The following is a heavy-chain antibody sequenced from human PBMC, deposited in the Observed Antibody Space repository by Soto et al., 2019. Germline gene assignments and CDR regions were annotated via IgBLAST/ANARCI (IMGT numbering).Heavy chain of an antibody. CDR1: GYTFTSYG. Sequence: QVQLVQSGAEVKKPGASVKVSCKASGYTFTSYGISWVRQTPGQGLEWMGWISAYNGNTNYAQKLQGRVTMTTDTSTSTAYMELRSLRSDDTAVYYCAXSSXSVLRDYYYYGMDVWGQGTTVTVSS. J-gene: IGHJ6*02. V-gene: IGHV1-18*01. CDR3: AXSSXSVLRDYYYYGMDV. CDR2: ISAYNGNT. D-gene: IGHD2-15*01.